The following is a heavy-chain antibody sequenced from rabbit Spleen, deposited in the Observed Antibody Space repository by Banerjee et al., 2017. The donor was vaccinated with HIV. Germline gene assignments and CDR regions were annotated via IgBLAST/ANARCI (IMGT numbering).Heavy chain of an antibody. D-gene: IGHD4-1*01. CDR3: ARAIVPWLGLTRLDL. Sequence: QEQLVESGGGLVQPGGSLTLSCKASGIDFTNYYITWVRQAPGKGLEWIGIIYPAKGSTDYASWVNGRFTISSDNAQSTVDLKMTSLTAADTATYFCARAIVPWLGLTRLDLWGQGTLVTVS. V-gene: IGHV1S43*01. CDR2: IYPAKGST. J-gene: IGHJ3*01. CDR1: GIDFTNYY.